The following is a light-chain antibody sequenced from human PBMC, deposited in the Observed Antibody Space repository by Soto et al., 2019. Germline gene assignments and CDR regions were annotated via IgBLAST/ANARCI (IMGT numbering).Light chain of an antibody. CDR2: KAS. V-gene: IGKV1-5*03. CDR1: QSISSW. CDR3: QQYNSYSLT. Sequence: DIPMTQSPSTLSASVGDRVTITCRASQSISSWLAWYQQKPGKAPKFLIYKASNLEVGVPSRFSGSGSGTECTLTISSLQPDDLSTYYGQQYNSYSLTFGGGTKVEMK. J-gene: IGKJ4*01.